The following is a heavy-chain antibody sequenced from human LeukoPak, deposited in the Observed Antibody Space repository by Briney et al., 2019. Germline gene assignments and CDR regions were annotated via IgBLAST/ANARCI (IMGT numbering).Heavy chain of an antibody. CDR2: IYTSGST. Sequence: SQTLSLTCSVSGGSISSGSYYWSWIRQPAGKRLEWIGRIYTSGSTNYNPSLKSRVTISVDTSKNQFSLKLSSVTAADTAVYYCAREGDAFDIWGQGTMVTVSS. V-gene: IGHV4-61*02. J-gene: IGHJ3*02. CDR3: AREGDAFDI. CDR1: GGSISSGSYY.